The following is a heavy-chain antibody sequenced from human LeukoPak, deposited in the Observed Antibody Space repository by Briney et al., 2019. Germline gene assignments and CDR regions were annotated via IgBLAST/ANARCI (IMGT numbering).Heavy chain of an antibody. CDR3: ARRTAATYHFDY. D-gene: IGHD6-25*01. Sequence: GGSLRLSCAASGFTFSNYVKTWVRQAPGKGLEWVSIINPSGGTTYYADSVKGRFTISRDNSKNTLYLQMNSLRAEDTAVYYCARRTAATYHFDYWGQGTLVTVSS. J-gene: IGHJ4*02. V-gene: IGHV3-23*01. CDR2: INPSGGTT. CDR1: GFTFSNYV.